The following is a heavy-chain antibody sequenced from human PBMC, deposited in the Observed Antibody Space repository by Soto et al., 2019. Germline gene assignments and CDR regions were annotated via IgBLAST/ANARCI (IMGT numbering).Heavy chain of an antibody. J-gene: IGHJ4*02. Sequence: GASVKVSCKISGYTLTELSMHWVRQAPGKGLEWMGGFDPEDGETIYAQKFQGRVTMTEDTSTDTAYMELSSLRSEDTAVYYCATLNCSGGSCYSFFDYWGQGTLVTVSS. CDR1: GYTLTELS. V-gene: IGHV1-24*01. CDR3: ATLNCSGGSCYSFFDY. D-gene: IGHD2-15*01. CDR2: FDPEDGET.